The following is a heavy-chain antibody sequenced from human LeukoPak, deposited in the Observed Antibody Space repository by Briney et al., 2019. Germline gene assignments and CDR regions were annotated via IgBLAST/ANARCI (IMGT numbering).Heavy chain of an antibody. Sequence: GGSLRLSCAASGFTFSSYAMSWVRQAPGKGLEWVSAISGSGGSTYYADSVKGRFTISRDSSKNTLYLQMNSLRAEDTAVYYCAKDYSYYGSGSPWYDYVWGSYRSHFDYWGQGTLVTVSS. V-gene: IGHV3-23*01. J-gene: IGHJ4*02. CDR2: ISGSGGST. CDR3: AKDYSYYGSGSPWYDYVWGSYRSHFDY. CDR1: GFTFSSYA. D-gene: IGHD3-16*02.